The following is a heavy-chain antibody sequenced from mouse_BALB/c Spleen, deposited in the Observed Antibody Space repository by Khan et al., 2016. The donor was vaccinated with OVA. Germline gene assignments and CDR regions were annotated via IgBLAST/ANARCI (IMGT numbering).Heavy chain of an antibody. Sequence: QIQLVQSGPELKKPGETVKISCKASGCTFTDYSMHWVKQAPGKGLKWMGWINTETGEPTYADDFKGRFAFSLETSVSTAYLQINNLKNEDTATXFCARDRYDYFDYWGQGTTLTVSS. D-gene: IGHD2-14*01. J-gene: IGHJ2*01. CDR3: ARDRYDYFDY. CDR2: INTETGEP. CDR1: GCTFTDYS. V-gene: IGHV9-2-1*01.